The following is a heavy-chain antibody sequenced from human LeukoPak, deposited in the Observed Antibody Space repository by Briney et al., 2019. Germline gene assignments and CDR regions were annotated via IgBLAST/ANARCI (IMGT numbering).Heavy chain of an antibody. V-gene: IGHV4-59*08. CDR3: ARRYCSSTSCYYFDS. J-gene: IGHJ4*02. D-gene: IGHD2-2*01. Sequence: SKTLSLTCTVSGDSISTSYWSWIRQPPGKGLEWVAYFYYSGSTNYNPSLKSRVTISVDTSKNQFSLKLSSVTAADTAMYYCARRYCSSTSCYYFDSWGQGTLVTVSS. CDR1: GDSISTSY. CDR2: FYYSGST.